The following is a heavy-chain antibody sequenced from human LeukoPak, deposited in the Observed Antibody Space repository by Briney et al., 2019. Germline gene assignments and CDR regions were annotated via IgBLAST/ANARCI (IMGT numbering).Heavy chain of an antibody. J-gene: IGHJ4*02. CDR2: ISWNSGSI. Sequence: PGRSLRLSCAASGFTFDDYAMHWVRQAPGKGLEWVSGISWNSGSIGYADSVKGRFTISRDNAKNSLYLQMNSLRAEDTALYYCAKDQDAGIVATTIDYWGQGTLVTVSS. V-gene: IGHV3-9*01. D-gene: IGHD5-12*01. CDR1: GFTFDDYA. CDR3: AKDQDAGIVATTIDY.